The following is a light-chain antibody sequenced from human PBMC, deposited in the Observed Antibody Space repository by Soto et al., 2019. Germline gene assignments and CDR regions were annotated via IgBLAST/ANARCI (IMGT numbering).Light chain of an antibody. V-gene: IGKV1-39*01. CDR3: QESYNLHT. CDR1: QNINSY. J-gene: IGKJ4*01. CDR2: AAS. Sequence: DIQMTQSPSSLSASVGDRVTITCRACQNINSYLNWYQQKVGKAPKLLINAASTLQSGVPLRFRGSGSGTDFTLTISSLQPEDFATYYCQESYNLHTFGGGTKVEIK.